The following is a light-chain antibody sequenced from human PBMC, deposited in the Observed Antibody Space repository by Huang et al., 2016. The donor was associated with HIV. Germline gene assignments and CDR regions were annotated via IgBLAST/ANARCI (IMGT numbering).Light chain of an antibody. Sequence: DVVMTQSPLSLPVTLGQPALISCRSTQSLVHSDGNTYLNWFQQRPDQSPRRLIYKVSSRDSGVPDRFSGSGSGTDFTLKISRVEAEDVGIYYCMQGTHWPLTFGQGTKVEI. CDR1: QSLVHSDGNTY. J-gene: IGKJ1*01. V-gene: IGKV2-30*02. CDR3: MQGTHWPLT. CDR2: KVS.